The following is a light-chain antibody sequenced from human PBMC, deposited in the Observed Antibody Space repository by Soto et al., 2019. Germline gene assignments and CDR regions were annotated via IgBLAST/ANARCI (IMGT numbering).Light chain of an antibody. V-gene: IGKV1-39*01. J-gene: IGKJ5*01. CDR3: QQSYNSPIT. Sequence: DIQMTQSPSSLSAFVGDRVTITCWASQSISNYLNWYQHKPGKAPKLLIYAASSLQSGVPSRFNGSGSGTDFTLTISSLEPEDFAAYYCQQSYNSPITFGQGTRLEIK. CDR1: QSISNY. CDR2: AAS.